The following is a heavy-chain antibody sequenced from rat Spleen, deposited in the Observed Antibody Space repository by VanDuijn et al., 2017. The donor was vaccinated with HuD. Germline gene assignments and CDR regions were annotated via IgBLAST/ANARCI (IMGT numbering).Heavy chain of an antibody. CDR2: INSAGST. CDR3: ATRTRSQLPYYWYFDF. Sequence: VQLKESGPGLVQPSQTLSLTCTVSGFSLTSYHVSWVRQPPGKSLVWMGYINSAGSTNYNPSLKSRISITRDTSKNQFFLQVNSVTTEDTATYYCATRTRSQLPYYWYFDFWGPGTMVTVSS. V-gene: IGHV3-3*01. CDR1: GFSLTSYHV. D-gene: IGHD1-12*01. J-gene: IGHJ1*01.